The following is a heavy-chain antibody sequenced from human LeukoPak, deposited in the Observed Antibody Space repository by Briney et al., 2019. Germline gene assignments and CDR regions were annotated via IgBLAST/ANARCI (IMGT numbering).Heavy chain of an antibody. CDR1: GGTFSSYA. CDR3: ARDGRYCSGGSCYPDLNWFDP. CDR2: ISAYNGNT. J-gene: IGHJ5*02. Sequence: ASVKVSCKASGGTFSSYAISWVRQAPGQGLEWMGWISAYNGNTNYAQKLQGRVTMTTDTSTSTAYMELRSLRSDDTAVYYCARDGRYCSGGSCYPDLNWFDPWGQGTLVTVSS. V-gene: IGHV1-18*01. D-gene: IGHD2-15*01.